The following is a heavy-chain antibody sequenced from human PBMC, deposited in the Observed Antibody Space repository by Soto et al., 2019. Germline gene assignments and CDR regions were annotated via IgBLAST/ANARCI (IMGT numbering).Heavy chain of an antibody. CDR2: IYTSGST. D-gene: IGHD2-2*01. J-gene: IGHJ4*02. Sequence: SETLSLTCTVSGGSISSYYWSWIRQPAGKGLEWIGRIYTSGSTNYNPPLKSRVTMSVDTSKNQFSLKLSSVTAADTAVYYCARISYCSSTSCYHHFDYWGQGTLVTVYS. CDR1: GGSISSYY. V-gene: IGHV4-4*07. CDR3: ARISYCSSTSCYHHFDY.